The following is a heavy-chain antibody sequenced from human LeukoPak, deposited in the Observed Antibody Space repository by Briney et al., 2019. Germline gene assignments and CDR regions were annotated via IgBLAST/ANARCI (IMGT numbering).Heavy chain of an antibody. CDR3: AKLAAASEYSFTDV. V-gene: IGHV3-23*01. CDR2: ISVSGDKT. Sequence: PGWSLRLSCAASGFTFSTYAMSWVRQAPGKGLAWVSAISVSGDKTYYAGSVKGRYTISRDNSKNTLILQMNSLRAEDTAVYYCAKLAAASEYSFTDVWGQGTTVTVSS. D-gene: IGHD2-15*01. J-gene: IGHJ6*02. CDR1: GFTFSTYA.